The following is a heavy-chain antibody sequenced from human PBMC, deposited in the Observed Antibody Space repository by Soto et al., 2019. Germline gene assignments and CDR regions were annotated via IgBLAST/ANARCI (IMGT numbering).Heavy chain of an antibody. CDR3: ARDWNGAKGFDP. J-gene: IGHJ5*02. CDR1: GYTFSTYG. CDR2: IGADNGDT. V-gene: IGHV1-18*01. Sequence: QVQLVQSGAEVKKPGASVKVSCKASGYTFSTYGFSWVRQAPGQGLEWMGWIGADNGDTNYAQNFQGSVTMTRDTSTTTPYMELKSLTSDDTAVYFCARDWNGAKGFDPWGQGTLVTVSS. D-gene: IGHD3-3*01.